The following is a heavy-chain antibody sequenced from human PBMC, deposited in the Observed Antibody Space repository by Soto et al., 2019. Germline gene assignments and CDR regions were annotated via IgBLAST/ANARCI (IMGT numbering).Heavy chain of an antibody. J-gene: IGHJ6*04. CDR2: INPTGSYT. Sequence: GRSLRLSCAASGFTFSYHYMNWIRQAPGKGLEWISYINPTGSYTHYADSVRGRLIISRNNDYNSLYLQMTSLRAEDTALYYCARGHHSMDVWGKGATVTVSS. CDR1: GFTFSYHY. CDR3: ARGHHSMDV. V-gene: IGHV3-11*06.